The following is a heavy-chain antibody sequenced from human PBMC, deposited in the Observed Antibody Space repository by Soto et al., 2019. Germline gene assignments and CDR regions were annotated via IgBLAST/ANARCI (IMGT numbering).Heavy chain of an antibody. CDR2: ISGSGGST. Sequence: PGGSLRLSCAASGFTFSSYAMSWVRQAPGKGLEWVSAISGSGGSTYYADSVKGRFTISRDNSKNALYLQMNSLRAEDTAVYYCAKDRGYYYGSGSYYNVLFDYWGQGTLVTVSS. CDR1: GFTFSSYA. V-gene: IGHV3-23*01. D-gene: IGHD3-10*01. J-gene: IGHJ4*02. CDR3: AKDRGYYYGSGSYYNVLFDY.